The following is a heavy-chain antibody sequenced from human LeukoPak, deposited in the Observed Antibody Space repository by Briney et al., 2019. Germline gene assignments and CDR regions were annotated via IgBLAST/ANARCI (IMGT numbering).Heavy chain of an antibody. CDR2: INPNSGGT. CDR3: ANTYYYGSGSYPGGY. V-gene: IGHV1-2*02. D-gene: IGHD3-10*01. J-gene: IGHJ4*02. CDR1: GYTFTGCY. Sequence: ASVKVSCKASGYTFTGCYMHWVRQAPGQGREWMGWINPNSGGTNYAQKFQGRVTMTRDTSISTAYMELSRLRSDDTAVYYCANTYYYGSGSYPGGYWGQGTLVTVSS.